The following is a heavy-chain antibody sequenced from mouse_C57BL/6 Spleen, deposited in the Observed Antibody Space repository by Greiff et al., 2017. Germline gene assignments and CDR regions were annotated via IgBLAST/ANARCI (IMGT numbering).Heavy chain of an antibody. Sequence: QVQLQQPGAELVKPGASVKLSCKASGYTFTSYWMHWVKQRPGQGLEWIGMIHPNSGSTNYNEKFKSKATLTVDKSSSTAYMQLSSLTSEDSAVYYCARSAYYSNPYWYFDVWGTGTTVTVSS. CDR2: IHPNSGST. CDR1: GYTFTSYW. V-gene: IGHV1-64*01. D-gene: IGHD2-5*01. CDR3: ARSAYYSNPYWYFDV. J-gene: IGHJ1*03.